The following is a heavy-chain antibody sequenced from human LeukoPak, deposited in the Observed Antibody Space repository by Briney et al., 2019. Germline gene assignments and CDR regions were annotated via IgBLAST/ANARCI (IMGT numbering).Heavy chain of an antibody. V-gene: IGHV1-2*02. CDR3: ARDDDFWSGYPDY. D-gene: IGHD3-3*01. CDR2: INPNSGGT. CDR1: GYTFTAYY. J-gene: IGHJ4*02. Sequence: ASVQVSCKASGYTFTAYYMHWVRQAPGQGLEWMGWINPNSGGTNYAQKFQGRVTMTRDTSISTAYMELSRLKSDDTAVYYCARDDDFWSGYPDYWGQGTLVTVSS.